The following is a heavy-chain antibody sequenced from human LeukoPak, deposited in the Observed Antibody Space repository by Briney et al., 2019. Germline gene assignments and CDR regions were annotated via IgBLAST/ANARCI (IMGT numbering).Heavy chain of an antibody. CDR2: IRYDGSNK. J-gene: IGHJ4*02. Sequence: GGSLRLSCAASGFTFSSYGMHWVRQAPGKGLEWVAFIRYDGSNKYYADSVKGRFTISRDNSKNTPYLQMNSLRAEDTAVYYCARERPGSGYFDYWGQGTLVTVSS. V-gene: IGHV3-30*02. CDR3: ARERPGSGYFDY. D-gene: IGHD3-10*01. CDR1: GFTFSSYG.